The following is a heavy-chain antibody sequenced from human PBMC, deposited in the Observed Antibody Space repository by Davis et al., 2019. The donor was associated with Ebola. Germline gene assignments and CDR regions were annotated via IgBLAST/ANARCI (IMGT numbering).Heavy chain of an antibody. J-gene: IGHJ4*02. D-gene: IGHD6-6*01. Sequence: GGSLRLSCAASGFTFSTYSMNWVRQAPGKGLEWVSSISSSSSYIYYADSVNGRFTISRDNAKKSLYLQMNSLRAEDTAVYFCARDLYTSSHLGFDFWGQGTLVTVSS. CDR3: ARDLYTSSHLGFDF. CDR2: ISSSSSYI. CDR1: GFTFSTYS. V-gene: IGHV3-21*01.